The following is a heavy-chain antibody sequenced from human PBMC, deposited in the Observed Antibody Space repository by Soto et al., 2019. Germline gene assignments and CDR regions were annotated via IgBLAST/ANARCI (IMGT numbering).Heavy chain of an antibody. J-gene: IGHJ5*02. CDR3: ARTGRSGLRWLDFFDP. D-gene: IGHD4-17*01. CDR1: GFTFTNYW. Sequence: GESLNISCETSGFTFTNYWMVWVRQVPGKGLEWMGLIYPADSDTRYNPSFQGQVTISADTSTNTAFLHWSSLSASDSATYFCARTGRSGLRWLDFFDPWGQGTLVTVSS. V-gene: IGHV5-51*01. CDR2: IYPADSDT.